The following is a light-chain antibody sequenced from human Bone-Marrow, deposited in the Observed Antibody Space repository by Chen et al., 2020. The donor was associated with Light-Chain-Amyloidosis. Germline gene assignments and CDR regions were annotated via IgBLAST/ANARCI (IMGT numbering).Light chain of an antibody. CDR1: QSVSSSY. Sequence: ELVLTQSPGTLSFPPVERATLSCRASQSVSSSYLAWYQQKPGQAPRLLIYGASSRATGIPDRFSGSGSGTDFTLTISSLQPEDFATYYCQQSYSTPPWTFGQGTKLEIK. J-gene: IGKJ2*02. CDR2: GAS. CDR3: QQSYSTPPWT. V-gene: IGKV3-20*01.